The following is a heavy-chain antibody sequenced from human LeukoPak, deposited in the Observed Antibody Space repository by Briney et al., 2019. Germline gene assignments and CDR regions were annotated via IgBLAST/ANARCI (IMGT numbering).Heavy chain of an antibody. J-gene: IGHJ4*02. V-gene: IGHV3-74*01. CDR3: ARERYFDY. CDR2: ISSDGTYT. CDR1: GLTFSSHL. Sequence: AGGSLRLSCAASGLTFSSHLMHWVRQAPGKGLVWVSRISSDGTYTNYADSVRGRFTISRDNSKNTLYLQMNSLRAEDTAVYYCARERYFDYWGQGTLVTVSS.